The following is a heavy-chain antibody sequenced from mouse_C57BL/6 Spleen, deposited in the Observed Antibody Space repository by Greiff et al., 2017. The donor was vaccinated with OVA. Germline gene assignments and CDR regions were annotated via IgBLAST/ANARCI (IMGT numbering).Heavy chain of an antibody. CDR3: ARGSNYGYYFDY. D-gene: IGHD2-5*01. J-gene: IGHJ2*01. Sequence: EVKVVESGPGMVKPSQSLSLTCTVTGYSITSGYDWHWIRHFPGNKLEWMGYISYSGSTNYNPSLKSRISITHDTSKNHFFLKLNSVTTEDTATYYCARGSNYGYYFDYWGQGTTLTVSS. CDR1: GYSITSGYD. CDR2: ISYSGST. V-gene: IGHV3-1*01.